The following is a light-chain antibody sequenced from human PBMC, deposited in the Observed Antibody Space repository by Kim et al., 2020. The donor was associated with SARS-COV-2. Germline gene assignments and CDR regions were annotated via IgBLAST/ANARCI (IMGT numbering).Light chain of an antibody. CDR3: QAWDSSTFYV. Sequence: SYELTQPPSVSVSPGQTASITCSGDKLGDKYACWYQQKPGQSPVLVIYQDSKRPSGIPERFSGSNSGYTATLTISGTQAMDEADYYCQAWDSSTFYVFGTGTKVTVL. CDR2: QDS. J-gene: IGLJ1*01. V-gene: IGLV3-1*01. CDR1: KLGDKY.